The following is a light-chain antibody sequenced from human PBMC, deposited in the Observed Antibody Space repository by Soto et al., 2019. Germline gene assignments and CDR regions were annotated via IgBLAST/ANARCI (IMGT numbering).Light chain of an antibody. CDR2: GTS. CDR1: QSVSSN. CDR3: QQYNNWPHP. Sequence: EIVMTQSPATLSVSPGERATLSCRASQSVSSNLAWYQQKPGQAPRLLIYGTSTRATCIPARFSGSGSGTEFTLTISSLQSEDFAVYYCQQYNNWPHPFGQGTKLEIK. V-gene: IGKV3-15*01. J-gene: IGKJ2*01.